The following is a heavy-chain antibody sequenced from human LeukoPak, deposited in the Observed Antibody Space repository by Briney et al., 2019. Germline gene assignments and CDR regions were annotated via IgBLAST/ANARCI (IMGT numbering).Heavy chain of an antibody. Sequence: SVKVSCKASGFTFTSSAVQWVRQARGQRLEWIGWIVVGSGNTNYAQKFQERVTITRDMSTSTAYMELSSLRSEDTAVYYCAAEQQLESLAFDIWGQGTRVTVSS. CDR1: GFTFTSSA. D-gene: IGHD6-13*01. CDR3: AAEQQLESLAFDI. V-gene: IGHV1-58*01. J-gene: IGHJ3*02. CDR2: IVVGSGNT.